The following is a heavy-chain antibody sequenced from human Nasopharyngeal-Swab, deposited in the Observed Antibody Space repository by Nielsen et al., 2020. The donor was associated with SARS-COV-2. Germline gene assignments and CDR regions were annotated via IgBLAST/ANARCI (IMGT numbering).Heavy chain of an antibody. CDR2: ISSSSSYI. D-gene: IGHD4-23*01. CDR3: ARGGNSVY. CDR1: GFTFSSYS. J-gene: IGHJ4*02. Sequence: GESLKISCAASGFTFSSYSMNWVRQAPGKGLEWVSSISSSSSYIYYADSAKGRFTISRDNAKNSLYLQMNSLRAEDTAVYYCARGGNSVYWGQGTLVTVSS. V-gene: IGHV3-21*01.